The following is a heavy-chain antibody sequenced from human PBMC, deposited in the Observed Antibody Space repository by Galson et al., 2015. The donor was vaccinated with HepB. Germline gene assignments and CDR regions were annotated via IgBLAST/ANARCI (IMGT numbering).Heavy chain of an antibody. CDR1: GYTFNSYG. V-gene: IGHV1-18*04. Sequence: SVKVSCKASGYTFNSYGIYWVRQAPGQGLEWMGWISAYNGNTKYAEKFQDRVTMTTDTSTNTAYVEVRSLMRDDTAVYYCARAPHKVVAGSVSTNFDYWGQGTLVTVSS. CDR3: ARAPHKVVAGSVSTNFDY. D-gene: IGHD6-19*01. CDR2: ISAYNGNT. J-gene: IGHJ4*02.